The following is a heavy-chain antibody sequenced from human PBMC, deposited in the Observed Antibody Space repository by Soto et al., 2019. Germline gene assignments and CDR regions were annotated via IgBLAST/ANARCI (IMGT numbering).Heavy chain of an antibody. V-gene: IGHV1-2*04. CDR1: GYTFTGYY. CDR3: ARVPRCSGGSCPANNFDY. CDR2: INPNSGGT. Sequence: ASVKVSCKASGYTFTGYYMHWVRQAPGQGLEWMGWINPNSGGTNYAQKFQGWVTMTRDTSISTAYMELSRLRSDDTAVYYCARVPRCSGGSCPANNFDYWGQGTLVTVSS. D-gene: IGHD2-15*01. J-gene: IGHJ4*02.